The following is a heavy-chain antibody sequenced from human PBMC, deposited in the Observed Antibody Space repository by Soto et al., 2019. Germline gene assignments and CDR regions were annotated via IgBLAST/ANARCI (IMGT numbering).Heavy chain of an antibody. CDR1: GFTVSSYG. J-gene: IGHJ6*02. V-gene: IGHV3-30*18. D-gene: IGHD3-10*01. Sequence: PGGSLRLSCAASGFTVSSYGMHWVRQAPGKGLEWVAVISYDGSNKYYADSVKGRFTISRDNSKNTLYLQMNSLRAEDTAVYYCAKGGGESYYYGMDVWGQGATVTVSS. CDR2: ISYDGSNK. CDR3: AKGGGESYYYGMDV.